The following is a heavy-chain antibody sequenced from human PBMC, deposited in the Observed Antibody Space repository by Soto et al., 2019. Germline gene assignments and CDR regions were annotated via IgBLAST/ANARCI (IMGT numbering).Heavy chain of an antibody. D-gene: IGHD3-16*01. Sequence: QVQLVESGGGVVQPGRSLRLSCAASGVTFSSYGMHWVRQAPGKGLEWVAVIWYDGSNKYYADSVKGRFTISRDNSKNTLYLQMNSRRAEDTAVYYCARDPTSGGERTSGGDYWGQGTLVTVSA. V-gene: IGHV3-33*01. J-gene: IGHJ4*02. CDR2: IWYDGSNK. CDR1: GVTFSSYG. CDR3: ARDPTSGGERTSGGDY.